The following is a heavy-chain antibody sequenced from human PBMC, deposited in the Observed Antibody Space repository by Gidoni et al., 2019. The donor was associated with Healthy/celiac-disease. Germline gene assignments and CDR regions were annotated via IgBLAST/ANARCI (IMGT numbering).Heavy chain of an antibody. CDR1: GFTFDDYA. D-gene: IGHD3-3*01. V-gene: IGHV3-9*01. J-gene: IGHJ5*02. CDR2: ISWNSGSI. Sequence: EVQLVESGGGLVQPGRSLRLSCAASGFTFDDYAMHWVRRAPGKGLEWVSGISWNSGSIGYADSVKGRFTISRDNAKNSLYLQMNSLRAEDTALYYCAKAEAKEWLSPSNWFDPWGQGTLVTVSS. CDR3: AKAEAKEWLSPSNWFDP.